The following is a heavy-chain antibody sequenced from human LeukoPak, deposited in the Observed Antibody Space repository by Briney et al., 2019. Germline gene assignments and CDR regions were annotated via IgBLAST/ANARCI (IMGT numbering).Heavy chain of an antibody. D-gene: IGHD3-22*01. Sequence: PSETLSLTCTVSGGSISSCYWSWIRQPPGKGLEWIGYIYYSGSTNYNPSLKSRVTISVDTSKNQFSLKLSSVTAADTAVYYCARSASYYYDSSGYYHDAFDIWGQGTMVTVSS. V-gene: IGHV4-59*08. J-gene: IGHJ3*02. CDR3: ARSASYYYDSSGYYHDAFDI. CDR1: GGSISSCY. CDR2: IYYSGST.